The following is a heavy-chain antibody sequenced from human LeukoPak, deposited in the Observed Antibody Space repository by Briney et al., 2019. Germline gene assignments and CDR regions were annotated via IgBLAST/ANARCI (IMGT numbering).Heavy chain of an antibody. CDR3: ARDTRIAVAGLFDY. CDR1: GFTFSSYS. D-gene: IGHD6-19*01. V-gene: IGHV3-21*01. CDR2: ISSSSSYI. Sequence: GGSLRLSCAASGFTFSSYSMNWVRQAPGKGLEWVSSISSSSSYIYYADSVKGRFTISRDNAKNSLYLRMNSLRAEDTAVYYCARDTRIAVAGLFDYWGQGTLVTVSS. J-gene: IGHJ4*02.